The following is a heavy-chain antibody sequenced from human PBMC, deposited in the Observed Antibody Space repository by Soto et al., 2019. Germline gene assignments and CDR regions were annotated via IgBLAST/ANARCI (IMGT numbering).Heavy chain of an antibody. CDR1: GFTFSRYS. CDR2: ISSTTNYI. V-gene: IGHV3-21*01. CDR3: TREAEDLTSNFDY. J-gene: IGHJ4*02. Sequence: EVQLVESGGGLVRPGGSLRLSCAASGFTFSRYSMNWVRQAPGKGLEWVSSISSTTNYIYYADSMKGRFTVSRDNAKNSVYLDMNSLSATDPAVYNCTREAEDLTSNFDYWGQGTLVTVSS.